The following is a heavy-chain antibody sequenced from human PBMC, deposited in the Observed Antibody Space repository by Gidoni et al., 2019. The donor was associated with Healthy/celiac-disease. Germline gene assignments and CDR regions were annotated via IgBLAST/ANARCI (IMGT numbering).Heavy chain of an antibody. CDR3: ARDYGIAAAGSGMDV. D-gene: IGHD6-13*01. CDR2: ISYDGSNK. V-gene: IGHV3-30*04. J-gene: IGHJ6*02. Sequence: QVQLVESGVGVVQPGRSLRLSCAASGFTFSSYAMHWVRQAPGKGLEWVAVISYDGSNKYYADSVKGRFTISRDNSKNTLYLQMNSLRAEDTAVYYCARDYGIAAAGSGMDVWGQGTTVTVSS. CDR1: GFTFSSYA.